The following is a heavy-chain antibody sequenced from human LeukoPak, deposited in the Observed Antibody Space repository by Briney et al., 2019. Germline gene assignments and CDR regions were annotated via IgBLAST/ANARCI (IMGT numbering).Heavy chain of an antibody. D-gene: IGHD6-13*01. CDR1: GGTFSSYA. CDR2: IIPIFGTA. CDR3: ARDRGGSIAAAGTFDY. J-gene: IGHJ4*02. Sequence: SVKVSCKASGGTFSSYAISWVRQAPGQGLEWMGGIIPIFGTANYAQKFQGRGTITADKSTSTAYMELSSLRSEDTAVYYCARDRGGSIAAAGTFDYWGQGTLVTVSS. V-gene: IGHV1-69*06.